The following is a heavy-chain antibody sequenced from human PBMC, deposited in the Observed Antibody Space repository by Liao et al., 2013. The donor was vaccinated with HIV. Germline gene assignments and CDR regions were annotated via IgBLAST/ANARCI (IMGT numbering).Heavy chain of an antibody. Sequence: QVQLQESGPGLVKPSETLSLTCTVSGGSISNYYWNWIRQPAGKGLEWIGRIYTSGSTNYNPSFKSRVTMSVDTSKNQFSLKLSSVTAADTAVYYCARDPFDGYNYPPYFDYWGQGTLGHRLL. V-gene: IGHV4-4*07. D-gene: IGHD5-24*01. CDR3: ARDPFDGYNYPPYFDY. CDR2: IYTSGST. CDR1: GGSISNYY. J-gene: IGHJ4*02.